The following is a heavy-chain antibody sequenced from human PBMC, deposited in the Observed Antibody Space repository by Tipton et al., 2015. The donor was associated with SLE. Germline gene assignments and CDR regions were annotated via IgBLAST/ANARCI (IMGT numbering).Heavy chain of an antibody. Sequence: TLSLTCAVYGGSFSGYYWSWIRQPPGKGLEWIGEINHSGSTNYNPSLKSRVTISVDTSKNQFSLKLSSVTAADTAVYYCARLRTRGYFDYWGQGTLVTVSS. D-gene: IGHD2-15*01. CDR3: ARLRTRGYFDY. V-gene: IGHV4-34*01. J-gene: IGHJ4*02. CDR2: INHSGST. CDR1: GGSFSGYY.